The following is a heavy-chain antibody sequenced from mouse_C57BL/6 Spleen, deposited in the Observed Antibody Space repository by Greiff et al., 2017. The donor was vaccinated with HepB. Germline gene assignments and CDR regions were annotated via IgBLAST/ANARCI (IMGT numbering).Heavy chain of an antibody. CDR3: ARDYYGSSYGYFDV. Sequence: VQLQQSGPELVKPGASVKISCKASGYSFTDYNMHWVKQSNGKSLEWIGVINPNYGTTSYNQKFKGKATLTVDQSSSTAYMQLNSLTSEDSAVYDWARDYYGSSYGYFDVWGTGTTVTVSS. CDR2: INPNYGTT. CDR1: GYSFTDYN. J-gene: IGHJ1*03. V-gene: IGHV1-39*01. D-gene: IGHD1-1*01.